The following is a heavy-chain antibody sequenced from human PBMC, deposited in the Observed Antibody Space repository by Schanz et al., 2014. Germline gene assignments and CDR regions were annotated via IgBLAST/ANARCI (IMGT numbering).Heavy chain of an antibody. V-gene: IGHV3-23*01. CDR2: ISHSGGSK. CDR3: AKGMGYCSGGTCYDYYYYGLDV. Sequence: DVQLLESGGGLVQPGGSLRLSCAASGFTFNSYAMTWVRQAPGKGLEWVSSISHSGGSKYYADSVKGRFTISRDNSENTLYLQMNSLSADDTAVFYCAKGMGYCSGGTCYDYYYYGLDVWGQGTTGTV. D-gene: IGHD2-15*01. CDR1: GFTFNSYA. J-gene: IGHJ6*02.